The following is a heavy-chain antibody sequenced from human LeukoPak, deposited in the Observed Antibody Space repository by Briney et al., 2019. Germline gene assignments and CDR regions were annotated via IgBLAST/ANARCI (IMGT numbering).Heavy chain of an antibody. CDR3: ASRYCSSTSCPAGDV. CDR2: IYTSGST. CDR1: GGSISSYY. J-gene: IGHJ6*04. Sequence: SETLSLTCTVSGGSISSYYWSWIRQPAGKGLEWIGRIYTSGSTNYNPSLKSRVTMSVDTSKNQFSLKLSSVTAADTAVYYCASRYCSSTSCPAGDVWGKGTTVTVSS. D-gene: IGHD2-2*01. V-gene: IGHV4-4*07.